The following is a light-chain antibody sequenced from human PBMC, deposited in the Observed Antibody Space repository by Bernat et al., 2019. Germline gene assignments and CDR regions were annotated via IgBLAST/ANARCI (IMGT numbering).Light chain of an antibody. CDR1: QSLRHSNGYKY. V-gene: IGKV2-28*01. CDR3: MQALQTPYT. J-gene: IGKJ2*01. CDR2: LGS. Sequence: DIVMTQSPLFLPVSPGEPASISCRSSQSLRHSNGYKYLDWYLQKPGQSPQLVIYLGSNRASGVPDRFSGSGSGTDFTLKSSRVEAEDVGVYYCMQALQTPYTFGQGTKLEIK.